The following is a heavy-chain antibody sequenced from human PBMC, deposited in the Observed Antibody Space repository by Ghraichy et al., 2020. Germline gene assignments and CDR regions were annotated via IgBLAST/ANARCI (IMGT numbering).Heavy chain of an antibody. CDR2: IYHSGST. Sequence: SETLSLTCAVSGGSISSGGYSWSWIRQPPGKGLEWIGYIYHSGSTYYNPSLKSRVTISVDRSKNQFSLKLSSVTAADTAVYYCARGSGWADDYVWGSSDWFDPWGQGTLVTVSS. J-gene: IGHJ5*02. CDR1: GGSISSGGYS. CDR3: ARGSGWADDYVWGSSDWFDP. D-gene: IGHD3-16*01. V-gene: IGHV4-30-2*01.